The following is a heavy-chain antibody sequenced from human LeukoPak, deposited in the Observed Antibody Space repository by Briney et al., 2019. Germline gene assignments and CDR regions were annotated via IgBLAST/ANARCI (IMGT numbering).Heavy chain of an antibody. V-gene: IGHV3-23*01. J-gene: IGHJ6*02. CDR3: AKRVAVAVYGMDV. CDR2: ISGSGGST. CDR1: GFTFSSYA. D-gene: IGHD6-19*01. Sequence: GGLLRLSCAASGFTFSSYAMSWVRQAPGKGLEWVSGISGSGGSTYYADSVKGRFTISRDNSKNTLYLQVNSLRAEDTAVYYCAKRVAVAVYGMDVWGQEPRDTVSS.